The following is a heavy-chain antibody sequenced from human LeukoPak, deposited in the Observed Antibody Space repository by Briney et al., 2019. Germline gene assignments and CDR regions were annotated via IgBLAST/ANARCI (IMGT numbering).Heavy chain of an antibody. CDR2: IWYDGSNI. Sequence: GGSLRLSCAASGFTFSSYGMHWVRQAPGKGLEWVAAIWYDGSNIYYADSVKGRFTISRDNSKNTLYLQMNGLRAEDTAVYYCAKDRGALGITYFDYWGQGTLVTVSS. CDR3: AKDRGALGITYFDY. V-gene: IGHV3-30*02. D-gene: IGHD7-27*01. CDR1: GFTFSSYG. J-gene: IGHJ4*02.